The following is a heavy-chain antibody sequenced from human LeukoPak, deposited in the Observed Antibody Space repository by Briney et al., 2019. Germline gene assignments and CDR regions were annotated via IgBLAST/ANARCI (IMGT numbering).Heavy chain of an antibody. CDR3: AKDLLPWHIPHPVNFDY. Sequence: GGSLRLSCAASGFTFSSYSMNWVRQAPGKGLEWVSSISSSSSTIYYADSVKGRFTISRDNAKNSLYLQMNSLRAEDTAVYYCAKDLLPWHIPHPVNFDYWGQGTLVTVSS. CDR2: ISSSSSTI. J-gene: IGHJ4*02. V-gene: IGHV3-21*01. D-gene: IGHD2-21*01. CDR1: GFTFSSYS.